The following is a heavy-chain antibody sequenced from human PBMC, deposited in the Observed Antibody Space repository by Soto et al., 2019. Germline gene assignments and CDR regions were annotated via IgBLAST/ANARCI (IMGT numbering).Heavy chain of an antibody. CDR1: GYTFTGYY. J-gene: IGHJ6*02. Sequence: ASVKVSCKASGYTFTGYYMHWVRQAPGQGLEWMGWINPNSGGTNYAQKFQGWVTMTRDTSISTAYMELSRLRSDGTAVYYCARGEQLELYYYYGMDVWGQGTTVTVSS. CDR2: INPNSGGT. V-gene: IGHV1-2*04. D-gene: IGHD6-6*01. CDR3: ARGEQLELYYYYGMDV.